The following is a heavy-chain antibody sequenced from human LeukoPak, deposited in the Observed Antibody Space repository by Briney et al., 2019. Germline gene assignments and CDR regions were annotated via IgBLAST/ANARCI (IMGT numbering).Heavy chain of an antibody. Sequence: GGSLRLSCAASGFTFSSYAMSWVRQAPGKGLEWVSAISGSGRSTYYADSVKGRFTISRDNSKNTLYLQMNSLGAEDTAVYYCANLGDFVDYWGQGTLVTVSS. CDR3: ANLGDFVDY. J-gene: IGHJ4*02. D-gene: IGHD4-17*01. CDR2: ISGSGRST. V-gene: IGHV3-23*01. CDR1: GFTFSSYA.